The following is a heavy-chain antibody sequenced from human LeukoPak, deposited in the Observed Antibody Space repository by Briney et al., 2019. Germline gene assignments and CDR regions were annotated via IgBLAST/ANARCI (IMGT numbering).Heavy chain of an antibody. J-gene: IGHJ5*02. CDR3: ARDRIWVTMVGNEDWFDP. V-gene: IGHV1-18*01. CDR1: GYTFTTSG. Sequence: ASVKVSCKASGYTFTTSGINWVRQAPGQGLEWMGWISAYNGNTNYAQKLQGRVTMTTDTSTSTAYMELRSLRSDDTAVYYCARDRIWVTMVGNEDWFDPWGQGTLVTVSS. CDR2: ISAYNGNT. D-gene: IGHD3-10*01.